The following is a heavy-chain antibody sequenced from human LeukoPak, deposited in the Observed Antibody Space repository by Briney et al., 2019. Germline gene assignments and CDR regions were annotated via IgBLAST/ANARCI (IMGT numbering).Heavy chain of an antibody. Sequence: SETLSLTCTVSGGSVSSGSYYWSWIRQPPGKGLEWIGYIYYSGSTNYNPSLKSRVTISVDTSKNQFSLKLSSVTAADTAVYYCARDRHFDWLHYSWFDPWGQGTLVTVSS. CDR2: IYYSGST. D-gene: IGHD3-9*01. CDR3: ARDRHFDWLHYSWFDP. J-gene: IGHJ5*02. CDR1: GGSVSSGSYY. V-gene: IGHV4-61*01.